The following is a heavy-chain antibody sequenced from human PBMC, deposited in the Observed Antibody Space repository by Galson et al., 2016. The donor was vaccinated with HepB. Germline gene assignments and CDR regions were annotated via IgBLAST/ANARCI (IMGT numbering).Heavy chain of an antibody. CDR3: ATDSSSSYIDVFDL. CDR1: GDTLSELS. J-gene: IGHJ3*01. CDR2: FDAEDGEI. V-gene: IGHV1-24*01. D-gene: IGHD6-13*01. Sequence: SVKVSCKVSGDTLSELSMHWVRQAPGKGLEWMGGFDAEDGEIIYAQKFQGRVTMTEDTSTGTAYMEVTSLRYEDTAVYYCATDSSSSYIDVFDLWGQGTMVTVSS.